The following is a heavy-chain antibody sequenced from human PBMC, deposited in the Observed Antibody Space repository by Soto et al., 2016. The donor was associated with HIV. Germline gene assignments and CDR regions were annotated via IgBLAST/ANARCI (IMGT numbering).Heavy chain of an antibody. V-gene: IGHV1-18*04. CDR1: GFTFTSLG. J-gene: IGHJ4*02. Sequence: QVQLVQSGAEVKKPGASLKVSCKASGFTFTSLGISWVRQAPGQGLEWMGWISAYNGNTNYAQNFQGRVTMTRDTSTSTAYMELSSLRSEDTAVYYCARGASGYDSSGYYFEYWGQGTLVTVSS. D-gene: IGHD3-22*01. CDR3: ARGASGYDSSGYYFEY. CDR2: ISAYNGNT.